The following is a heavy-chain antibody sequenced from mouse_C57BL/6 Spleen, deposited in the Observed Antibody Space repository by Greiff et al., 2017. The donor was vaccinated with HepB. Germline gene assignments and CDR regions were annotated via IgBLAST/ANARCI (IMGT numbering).Heavy chain of an antibody. Sequence: QVQLQQPGAELVRPGSSVKLSCKASGYTFTSYWMHWVKQRPIQGLEWIGNIDPSDSETHYNQKFKDKATMTVDKSYSTAYMQLSSLTSEDSAVYYCARGAYDYDGGVWFAYWGQGTLVTVSA. D-gene: IGHD2-4*01. CDR3: ARGAYDYDGGVWFAY. J-gene: IGHJ3*01. CDR2: IDPSDSET. V-gene: IGHV1-52*01. CDR1: GYTFTSYW.